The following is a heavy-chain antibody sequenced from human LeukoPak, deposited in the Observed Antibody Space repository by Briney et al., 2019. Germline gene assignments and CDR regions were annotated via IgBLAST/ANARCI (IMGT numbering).Heavy chain of an antibody. V-gene: IGHV4-39*01. Sequence: SETLSLTCTVSGGSISSSSFYWGWIRQPPGKGLEWIGGIYYSGSTYYNPSLKSRVTISVDTSKNQFSLKLNSVTAADTAVYYCARSYCSSTSCYAVGAFDIWGQGTMVTVSS. CDR2: IYYSGST. D-gene: IGHD2-2*01. CDR3: ARSYCSSTSCYAVGAFDI. J-gene: IGHJ3*02. CDR1: GGSISSSSFY.